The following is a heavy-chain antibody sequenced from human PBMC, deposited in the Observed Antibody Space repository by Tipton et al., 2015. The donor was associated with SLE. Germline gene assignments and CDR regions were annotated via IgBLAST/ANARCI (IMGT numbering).Heavy chain of an antibody. V-gene: IGHV4-39*01. CDR1: GGSISSSSYY. Sequence: LRLSCTVSGGSISSSSYYWGWIRQPPGKGLEWIVSIYYSGSTYYNPSLKSRVTISVDTSKNQFSLKLSSVTAADTAVYYCASQGATGYWGQGTLVTVSS. D-gene: IGHD1-26*01. CDR2: IYYSGST. CDR3: ASQGATGY. J-gene: IGHJ4*02.